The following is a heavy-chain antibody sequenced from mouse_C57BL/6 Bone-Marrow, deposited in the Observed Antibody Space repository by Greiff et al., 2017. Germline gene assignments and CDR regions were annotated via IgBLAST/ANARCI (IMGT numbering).Heavy chain of an antibody. CDR2: INPSTGGT. CDR1: GYSFTGYY. Sequence: EVQLQQSGPELVKPGASVKISCKASGYSFTGYYMNWVKQSPEKSLEWIGEINPSTGGTTYNQKFKAKATLTVDKSSSTAYMQLKGLTSEDSAVYYCARGGPYYSKRTWFAYWGQGTLVTVSA. J-gene: IGHJ3*01. CDR3: ARGGPYYSKRTWFAY. D-gene: IGHD2-5*01. V-gene: IGHV1-42*01.